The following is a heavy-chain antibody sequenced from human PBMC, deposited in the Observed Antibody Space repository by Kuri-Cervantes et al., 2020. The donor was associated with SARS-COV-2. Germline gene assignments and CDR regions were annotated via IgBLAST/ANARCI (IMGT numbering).Heavy chain of an antibody. J-gene: IGHJ6*02. V-gene: IGHV3-33*08. CDR1: GFTFSSYG. CDR3: ARGTDIYDFWSGYPTEYYYYALDV. CDR2: IWNDGSNK. Sequence: GESLKISCAASGFTFSSYGMHWVRQAPGRGLEWVTVIWNDGSNKYYADSVKGRFTISRDNSKNTLYLQMNSLRAEDTAVYYCARGTDIYDFWSGYPTEYYYYALDVWGQGTTVTVSS. D-gene: IGHD3-3*01.